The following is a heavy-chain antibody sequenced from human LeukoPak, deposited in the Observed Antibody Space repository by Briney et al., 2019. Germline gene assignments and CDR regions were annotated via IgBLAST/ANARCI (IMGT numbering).Heavy chain of an antibody. CDR3: ARSSVGARRRIDY. CDR2: MNPNSDNT. J-gene: IGHJ4*02. D-gene: IGHD1-26*01. Sequence: ASVKVSCKASGYTFTSYDINWVRQATGQGLEWMGWMNPNSDNTGYAQKFQGRVTMTRSTSINTAYMELNSLTSEETAVYYCARSSVGARRRIDYWGQGSLVTVSS. V-gene: IGHV1-8*01. CDR1: GYTFTSYD.